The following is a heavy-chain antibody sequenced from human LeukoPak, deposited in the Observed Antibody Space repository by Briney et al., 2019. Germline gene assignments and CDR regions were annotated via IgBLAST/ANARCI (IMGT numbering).Heavy chain of an antibody. Sequence: ASVKVSCKASGYTFTGYYMHWVRQAPGQGLEWMGRINPNSGGTNYAQKFQGRVTMTRDTSISTAYMELSRLRSDDTAVYYCARGLYGSGSTFDYWGQGTLVTVSS. J-gene: IGHJ4*02. D-gene: IGHD3-10*01. CDR2: INPNSGGT. CDR1: GYTFTGYY. CDR3: ARGLYGSGSTFDY. V-gene: IGHV1-2*06.